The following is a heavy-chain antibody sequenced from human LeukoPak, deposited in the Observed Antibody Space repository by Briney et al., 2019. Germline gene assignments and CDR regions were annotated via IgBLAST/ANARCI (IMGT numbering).Heavy chain of an antibody. D-gene: IGHD7-27*01. V-gene: IGHV3-7*05. J-gene: IGHJ4*02. CDR2: IKEDGSEK. CDR1: GFTFSTYW. CDR3: ARDHNWGPDY. Sequence: GGSLRLSCAASGFTFSTYWMSWVRQAPGKVLEWVANIKEDGSEKYYVDSVRGRFTISRDNAKNSQYLQMNSLRAEDTAVYYCARDHNWGPDYWGQGTLVSVSS.